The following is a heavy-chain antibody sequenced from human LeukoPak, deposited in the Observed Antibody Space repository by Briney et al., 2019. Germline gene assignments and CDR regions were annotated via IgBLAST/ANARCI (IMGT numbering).Heavy chain of an antibody. CDR1: GFTFSSYG. Sequence: GGSLRLSCAASGFTFSSYGMHWVRQAPGKGLEWVAVIWYDGSNKYYADSVKGRFTISRDNSKNTLYLQMNSLRAEDTAVYYCAREGRQWLDEYYYYMDVWGKGTTVTVSS. J-gene: IGHJ6*03. V-gene: IGHV3-33*01. CDR2: IWYDGSNK. D-gene: IGHD6-19*01. CDR3: AREGRQWLDEYYYYMDV.